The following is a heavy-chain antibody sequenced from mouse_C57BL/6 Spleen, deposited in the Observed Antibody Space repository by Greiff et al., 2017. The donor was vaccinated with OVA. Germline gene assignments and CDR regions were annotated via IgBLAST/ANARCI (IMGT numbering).Heavy chain of an antibody. J-gene: IGHJ1*03. CDR2: ISSGSSTI. CDR1: GFTFSDYG. D-gene: IGHD2-5*01. CDR3: ARIPYSNYGYCDV. Sequence: VQLKESGGGLVKPGGSLKLSCAASGFTFSDYGMHWVRQAPEKGLEWVAYISSGSSTIYYADTVKGRFTISRDNAKNTLFLQMTSLRSEDTAMYYCARIPYSNYGYCDVWGTGTTVTVSS. V-gene: IGHV5-17*01.